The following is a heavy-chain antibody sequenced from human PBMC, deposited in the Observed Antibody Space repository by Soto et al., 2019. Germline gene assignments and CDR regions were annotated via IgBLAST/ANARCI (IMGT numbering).Heavy chain of an antibody. CDR3: ARDNSRTFPAAPGYKKSDSSGWWFDS. V-gene: IGHV1-69*13. CDR2: IIPIFGTA. Sequence: SVKVSCKASGGTFSSYAISWVRQAPGQGLEWMGGIIPIFGTANYAQKFQGRVTITADESTSTAYMELSSLRSEDTAVYYCARDNSRTFPAAPGYKKSDSSGWWFDSWGQGTL. CDR1: GGTFSSYA. D-gene: IGHD6-13*01. J-gene: IGHJ5*01.